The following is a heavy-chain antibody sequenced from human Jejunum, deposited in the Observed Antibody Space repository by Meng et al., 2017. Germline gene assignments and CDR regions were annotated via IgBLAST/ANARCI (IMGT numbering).Heavy chain of an antibody. CDR1: GGSISSFQ. J-gene: IGHJ4*02. D-gene: IGHD6-25*01. V-gene: IGHV4-59*01. CDR2: IHSSRSA. CDR3: ARVMYEMALSGYCLDD. Sequence: SETLSLTCTVSGGSISSFQWTWIRQPPGKGLEWIGYIHSSRSATYNPSLKSRVTISLDTSRNHFSLRLNSVTPADTAVYYCARVMYEMALSGYCLDDWGQGTLVTVSS.